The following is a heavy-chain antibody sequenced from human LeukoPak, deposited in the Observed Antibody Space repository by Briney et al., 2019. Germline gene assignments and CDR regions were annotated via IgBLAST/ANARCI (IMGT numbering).Heavy chain of an antibody. V-gene: IGHV3-30-3*01. CDR1: GFTFNSYA. Sequence: AGGSLRLSCAASGFTFNSYAMHWVRQAPGKGLEWVAVISYDGSNKYYADSVKGRFTISRDNSKNTLYLQMNSLRAEDTAVYYCARGGPPVVYYYYYMDVWGKGTTVTVSS. J-gene: IGHJ6*03. D-gene: IGHD3-22*01. CDR2: ISYDGSNK. CDR3: ARGGPPVVYYYYYMDV.